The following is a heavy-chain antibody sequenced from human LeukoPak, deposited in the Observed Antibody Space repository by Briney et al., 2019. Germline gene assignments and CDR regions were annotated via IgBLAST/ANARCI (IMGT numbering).Heavy chain of an antibody. CDR1: GLTLDKYW. V-gene: IGHV3-7*03. CDR3: ARGRFFYGWGMDV. D-gene: IGHD2/OR15-2a*01. J-gene: IGHJ6*02. CDR2: IRQDGREK. Sequence: KSGGSLRLSCVASGLTLDKYWMTWVRQAPGKGLEWVANIRQDGREKDLVDSVKGRFTISRDDATSSVYLQMSSVRVGDTAIYYCARGRFFYGWGMDVWGQGTTVTVS.